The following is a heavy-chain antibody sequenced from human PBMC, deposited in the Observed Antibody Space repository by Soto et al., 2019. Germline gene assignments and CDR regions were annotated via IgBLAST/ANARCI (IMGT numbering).Heavy chain of an antibody. Sequence: ASVKVSCKASGGTFSSYAISWVRQAPGQGLEWMGGIIPIFGTANYAQKFQGRVTITADESTSTAYMELSSLRSEDTAVYYCAGGYYDGSGCANFDSWGQGTLVTVSS. CDR3: AGGYYDGSGCANFDS. J-gene: IGHJ4*02. V-gene: IGHV1-69*13. CDR1: GGTFSSYA. CDR2: IIPIFGTA. D-gene: IGHD3-22*01.